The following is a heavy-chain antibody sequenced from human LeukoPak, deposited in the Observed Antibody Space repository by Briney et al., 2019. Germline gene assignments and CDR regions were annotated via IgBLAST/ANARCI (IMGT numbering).Heavy chain of an antibody. CDR3: AKGGAGPYCSSSTCYNF. Sequence: GGSLRLSCAASGFIFSTYSMSWVRQAPGKGLDWVSSISGSGGDTPYADSVKGRFTISRDNSKSTVYLQMNSLRPEDTAVYYCAKGGAGPYCSSSTCYNFWGQGTLVIVSS. CDR1: GFIFSTYS. CDR2: ISGSGGDT. D-gene: IGHD2-2*01. V-gene: IGHV3-23*01. J-gene: IGHJ4*02.